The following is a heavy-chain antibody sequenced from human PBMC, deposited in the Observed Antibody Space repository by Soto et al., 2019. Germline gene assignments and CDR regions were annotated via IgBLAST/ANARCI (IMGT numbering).Heavy chain of an antibody. CDR3: AKDIRQFVPS. CDR2: ISGSGGNT. Sequence: PGGSLRLSCAPSGFTFSNSAMTWVRQAPGKGLEWVSTISGSGGNTYYADSVKGRFTISRDSSKNTLYLQMNSLRAEDTAVYYCAKDIRQFVPSWGQGTLVTVSS. CDR1: GFTFSNSA. D-gene: IGHD6-6*01. J-gene: IGHJ5*02. V-gene: IGHV3-23*01.